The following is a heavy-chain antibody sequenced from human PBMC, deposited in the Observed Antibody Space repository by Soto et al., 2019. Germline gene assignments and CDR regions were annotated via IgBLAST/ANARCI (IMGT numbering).Heavy chain of an antibody. Sequence: SETLSLTCTVSGGSISSSSYYWGWIRQPPGKGLEWIGSIYYSGSTYYNPSLKSRVTISVDTSKNQFSLKLSSVTAADTAVYYCATWFGELSAVGTDAFDIWGQGTMVTVSS. D-gene: IGHD3-10*01. V-gene: IGHV4-39*01. CDR1: GGSISSSSYY. CDR2: IYYSGST. J-gene: IGHJ3*02. CDR3: ATWFGELSAVGTDAFDI.